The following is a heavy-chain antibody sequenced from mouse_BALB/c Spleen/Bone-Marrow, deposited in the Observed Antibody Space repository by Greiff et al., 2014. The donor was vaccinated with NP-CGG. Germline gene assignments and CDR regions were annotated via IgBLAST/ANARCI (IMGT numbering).Heavy chain of an antibody. V-gene: IGHV1S81*02. CDR3: AGGRGYFDY. CDR2: INPSNGRT. Sequence: QVQLQQSGAELVKPGASVKLSCKASGYTFTSYWMHWVKQRPGQGLEWIGEINPSNGRTNYNEKFKSKATLTVDKSSSTAYMQPSSLTSEDSAVYYCAGGRGYFDYWGQGTTLTVSS. J-gene: IGHJ2*01. CDR1: GYTFTSYW. D-gene: IGHD3-3*01.